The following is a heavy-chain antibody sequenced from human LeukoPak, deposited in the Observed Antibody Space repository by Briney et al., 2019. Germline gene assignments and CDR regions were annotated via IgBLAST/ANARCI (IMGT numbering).Heavy chain of an antibody. D-gene: IGHD6-6*01. CDR2: INCYNGNT. CDR1: GYAFVSYV. Sequence: ASVKVSCKASGYAFVSYVISWVRQAPGQGLELMGWINCYNGNTDYAQNFQGRVTMTADTSTSTVHMELRSLRSDDTALYYCARGIRQHSSSSAFDYWGQGTQVTVSS. V-gene: IGHV1-18*01. CDR3: ARGIRQHSSSSAFDY. J-gene: IGHJ4*02.